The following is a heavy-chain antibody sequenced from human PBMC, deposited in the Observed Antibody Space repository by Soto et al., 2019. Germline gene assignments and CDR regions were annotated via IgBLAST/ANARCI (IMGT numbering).Heavy chain of an antibody. CDR3: ARDRDLYSSSWYRESYGMDV. CDR1: GGSISSSNW. Sequence: PSETLSLTCAVSGGSISSSNWWSWVRQPPGKGLEWIGEIYHSGSTNYNPSLRSRVTISVDKSKNQFSLKLSSVTAADTAVYYCARDRDLYSSSWYRESYGMDVWGQGTTVTVSS. CDR2: IYHSGST. D-gene: IGHD6-13*01. V-gene: IGHV4-4*02. J-gene: IGHJ6*02.